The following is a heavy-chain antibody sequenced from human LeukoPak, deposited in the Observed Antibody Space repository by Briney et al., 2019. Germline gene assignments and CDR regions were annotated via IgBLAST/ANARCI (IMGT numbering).Heavy chain of an antibody. CDR3: ARATYYDSSGYYSGRYFDY. CDR2: IIPIFGTA. J-gene: IGHJ4*02. V-gene: IGHV1-69*13. CDR1: GGTFSSYA. D-gene: IGHD3-22*01. Sequence: SVKVSCKASGGTFSSYAISWVRQAPGQGLEWMGGIIPIFGTANYAQKFQGRVTITADESTSTAYMELSSLRSEDTAVYYCARATYYDSSGYYSGRYFDYWGQGTLVTVSS.